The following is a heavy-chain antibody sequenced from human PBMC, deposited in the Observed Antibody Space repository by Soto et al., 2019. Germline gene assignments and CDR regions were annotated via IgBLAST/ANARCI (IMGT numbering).Heavy chain of an antibody. CDR1: GDSINSATYY. D-gene: IGHD3-9*01. V-gene: IGHV4-39*01. CDR3: ARLEGLATISYYFDF. J-gene: IGHJ4*02. Sequence: QLQLQESGPGLVKPSETLSLTCSVSGDSINSATYYWGWIRHPPGKGLEWIGSLYYRGNTYYNPSLQTRVTISLDKSKSQFSLKLNSVTAADSAVYFCARLEGLATISYYFDFWGQGALVTVAS. CDR2: LYYRGNT.